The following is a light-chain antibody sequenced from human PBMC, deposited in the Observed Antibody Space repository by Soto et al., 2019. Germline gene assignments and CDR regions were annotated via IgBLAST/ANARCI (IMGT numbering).Light chain of an antibody. V-gene: IGKV3-20*01. CDR2: DAS. CDR3: QQYHSAPRT. CDR1: QSISSNY. J-gene: IGKJ1*01. Sequence: DIVLTQSPGTLSLSPGERATLSCRASQSISSNYLAWYQQKPGQAPRLLIYDASSRATGIPDRFSGSGSGADFTLTINRLEPEDDAVYHCQQYHSAPRTFGQGTKVE.